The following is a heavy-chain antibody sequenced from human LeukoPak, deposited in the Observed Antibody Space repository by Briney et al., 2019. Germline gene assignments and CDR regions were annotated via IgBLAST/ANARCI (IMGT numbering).Heavy chain of an antibody. CDR3: AKTNGYYHY. J-gene: IGHJ4*02. CDR1: GFTFSNFG. CDR2: ISGGGDTT. Sequence: GGSLRLSCAASGFTFSNFGMSWVRQAPGRGLEWVSGISGGGDTTYYAESVKGRFTISRDNSKNTVFLQMNSLSAEDTVLYYCAKTNGYYHYWGQGTLVAVSS. V-gene: IGHV3-23*01. D-gene: IGHD3-22*01.